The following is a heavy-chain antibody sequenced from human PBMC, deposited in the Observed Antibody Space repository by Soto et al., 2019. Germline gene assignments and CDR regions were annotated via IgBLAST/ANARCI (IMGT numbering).Heavy chain of an antibody. CDR3: ERLRFFIEQASVGNNDYPPGTDV. D-gene: IGHD1-1*01. CDR2: AYYRSKWYI. Sequence: SQTLSLTCVISGDSVSSDSAAWNWIRQSPSRGLEWLGRAYYRSKWYIEYAPSVNSRITINPDTSKNQLSLQLISVNPEDTAVYYCERLRFFIEQASVGNNDYPPGTDVGGKGPTASVS. V-gene: IGHV6-1*01. J-gene: IGHJ6*04. CDR1: GDSVSSDSAA.